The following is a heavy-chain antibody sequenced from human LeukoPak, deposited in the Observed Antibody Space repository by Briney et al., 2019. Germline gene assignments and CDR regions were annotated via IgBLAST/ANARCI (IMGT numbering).Heavy chain of an antibody. V-gene: IGHV3-74*01. CDR3: AKDSKVAAAGYFFDY. CDR2: ISSDGSRP. J-gene: IGHJ4*02. Sequence: GGSLRLSCAASGFTFSSHWMHWVRQAPGKGLVWVSGISSDGSRPRYADSVNGRFTISRDNAKNTLYLQMNSLRAEDTAVYHCAKDSKVAAAGYFFDYWGQGTLVTVSS. CDR1: GFTFSSHW. D-gene: IGHD6-13*01.